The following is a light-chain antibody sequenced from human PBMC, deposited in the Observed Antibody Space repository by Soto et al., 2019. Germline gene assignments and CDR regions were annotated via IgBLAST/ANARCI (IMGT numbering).Light chain of an antibody. CDR3: QETYSTPWT. V-gene: IGKV1-39*01. Sequence: DIQMTQSPSPLYASVGDRVTITCRASQSIRDFLNWYQQKPGKAPKLLIYGASRLQSGVPSRFSGSGSGTDFILTISSLQPEDYAAYYCQETYSTPWTFGQGTKVEIK. CDR2: GAS. CDR1: QSIRDF. J-gene: IGKJ1*01.